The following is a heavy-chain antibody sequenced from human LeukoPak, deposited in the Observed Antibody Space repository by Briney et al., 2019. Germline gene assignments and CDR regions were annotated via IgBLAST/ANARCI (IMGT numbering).Heavy chain of an antibody. Sequence: PGGSLRLSCAASGFTFSSNWMHWVRQAPGKGLVWVSRSNEDGSTTNYADSVKGRFTISRDSAKNTLYLQMNSLTAEDTAVYYCVRDLGGRPGHWGQGTLVTVSS. CDR3: VRDLGGRPGH. CDR1: GFTFSSNW. CDR2: SNEDGSTT. J-gene: IGHJ4*02. D-gene: IGHD1-26*01. V-gene: IGHV3-74*01.